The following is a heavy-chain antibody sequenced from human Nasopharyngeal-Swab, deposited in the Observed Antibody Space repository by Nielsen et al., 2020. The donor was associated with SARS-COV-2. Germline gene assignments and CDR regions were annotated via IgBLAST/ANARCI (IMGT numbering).Heavy chain of an antibody. CDR1: GFTFGSYG. Sequence: GGSLRLSCASSGFTFGSYGMHWVRQAPGKGLEWVAVIWYDGSNKYYADSVEGRFTISRDNSKNTLYLQMNSLRAEDTAVYYCARDLAAAGTGGLDYWGQGTLVTVSS. J-gene: IGHJ4*02. V-gene: IGHV3-33*01. D-gene: IGHD6-13*01. CDR3: ARDLAAAGTGGLDY. CDR2: IWYDGSNK.